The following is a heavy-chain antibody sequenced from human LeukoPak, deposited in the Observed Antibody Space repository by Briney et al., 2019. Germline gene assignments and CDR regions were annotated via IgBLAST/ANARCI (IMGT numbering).Heavy chain of an antibody. D-gene: IGHD6-13*01. CDR1: GGSISSYY. J-gene: IGHJ4*02. V-gene: IGHV4-59*01. CDR3: ARSYSSSWEIDY. CDR2: IYYSGST. Sequence: PSETLPLTCTVSGGSISSYYWSWMRQPPGKGLEWIGYIYYSGSTNYNPSLKSRVAISVDTSKNQFSLKLSSVTAADTAVYYCARSYSSSWEIDYWGQGTLVTVSS.